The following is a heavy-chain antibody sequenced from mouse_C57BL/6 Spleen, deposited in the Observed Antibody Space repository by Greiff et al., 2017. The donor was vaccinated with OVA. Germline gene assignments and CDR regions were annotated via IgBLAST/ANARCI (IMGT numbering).Heavy chain of an antibody. J-gene: IGHJ3*01. Sequence: EVKLVESGGDLVKPGGSLKLSCAASGFTFSSYGMSWVRQTPDKRLEWVATISSGGSYTYYPDSVKGRFTISRDNAKNTLYLQMSSLKSEDTAMYYCASLYSNPFAYWGQGTLVTVSA. CDR3: ASLYSNPFAY. CDR2: ISSGGSYT. CDR1: GFTFSSYG. D-gene: IGHD2-5*01. V-gene: IGHV5-6*02.